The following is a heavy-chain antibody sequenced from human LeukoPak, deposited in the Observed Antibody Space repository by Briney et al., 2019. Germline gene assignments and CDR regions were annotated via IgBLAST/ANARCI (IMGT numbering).Heavy chain of an antibody. J-gene: IGHJ4*02. V-gene: IGHV1-2*02. CDR1: GYTFTGYY. CDR3: ARRSSSWSQTLDY. Sequence: ASVKVSCKASGYTFTGYYMHWVRQAPGQGLEWMGWINPNSGGTNYAQKFQGRVTMTRDMSTSTVYMELSSLRSEDTAVYYCARRSSSWSQTLDYWGQGTLVTVSS. CDR2: INPNSGGT. D-gene: IGHD6-13*01.